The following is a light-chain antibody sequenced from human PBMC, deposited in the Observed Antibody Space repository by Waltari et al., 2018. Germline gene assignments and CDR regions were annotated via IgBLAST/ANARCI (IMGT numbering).Light chain of an antibody. V-gene: IGLV1-36*01. CDR1: ISNIGYNG. CDR2: YDN. CDR3: AAWDDSLNGWV. Sequence: QSALTQPPSVSEALRQRVTMSCSVSISNIGYNGVNWYQLLPGKPPKLLLYYDNVLSSGVSDRFSASKSGTSASLAISGLQSDDEAEYYCAAWDDSLNGWVFGGGTKLTVL. J-gene: IGLJ3*02.